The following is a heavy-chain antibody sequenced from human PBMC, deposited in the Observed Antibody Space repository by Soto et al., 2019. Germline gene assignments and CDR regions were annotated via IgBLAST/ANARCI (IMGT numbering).Heavy chain of an antibody. V-gene: IGHV1-2*02. CDR1: GYTFTGYY. J-gene: IGHJ6*02. D-gene: IGHD3-3*01. CDR2: INPKSGGT. Sequence: ASVKVSCKASGYTFTGYYMHGVRQAPGQGLEWMGWINPKSGGTNYAQKYQGRVTMTRDTSIRTAYMELSRLRSDDTAVYYCARARVPAAILRFLEWLSPDPHYYYYGMDVWGQGTTVTVSS. CDR3: ARARVPAAILRFLEWLSPDPHYYYYGMDV.